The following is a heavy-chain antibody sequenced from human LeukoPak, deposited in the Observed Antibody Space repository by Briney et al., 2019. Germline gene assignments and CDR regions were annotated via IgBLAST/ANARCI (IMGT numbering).Heavy chain of an antibody. CDR3: PRITGIEAAGDY. J-gene: IGHJ4*02. D-gene: IGHD6-13*01. CDR2: IKHDGSEK. CDR1: GFTFSSYT. V-gene: IGHV3-7*04. Sequence: GGSLRLSCAASGFTFSSYTMHWVRQAPGRGLEWVANIKHDGSEKFYVDSVRGRFTISRDNAKNSLYLQLNSLRAEDTALYYCPRITGIEAAGDYWGQGTLVTVSS.